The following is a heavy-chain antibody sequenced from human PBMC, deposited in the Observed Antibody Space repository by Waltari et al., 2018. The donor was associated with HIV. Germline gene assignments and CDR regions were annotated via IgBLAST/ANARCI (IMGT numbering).Heavy chain of an antibody. V-gene: IGHV3-66*01. Sequence: DVKLVESGGGLVPPGGSLRLSCADSVFAVRSNYMSWVRQSPGMGLEWVSVIYSDGGIYYTDSVKGRFIVSRDTSKNVVYLQMNSLGVEDTAVYFCARDRGGNFWSAHKPAFLDYWGQGTLVSVSS. CDR3: ARDRGGNFWSAHKPAFLDY. CDR2: IYSDGGI. J-gene: IGHJ4*02. CDR1: VFAVRSNY. D-gene: IGHD3-3*01.